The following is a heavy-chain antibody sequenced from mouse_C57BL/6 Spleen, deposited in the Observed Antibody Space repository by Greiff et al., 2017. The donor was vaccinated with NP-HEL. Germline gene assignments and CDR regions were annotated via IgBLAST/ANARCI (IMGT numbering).Heavy chain of an antibody. CDR1: GFTFSSYA. J-gene: IGHJ4*01. D-gene: IGHD2-2*01. CDR2: ISDGGSYT. V-gene: IGHV5-4*01. Sequence: EVMLVESGGGLVKPGGSLKLSCAASGFTFSSYAMSWVRQTPEKRLEWVATISDGGSYTYYPDNVKGRFTISRDNAKNNLYLQMSHLKSEDTAMYYCARDDYGYEGYAMDYWGQGTSVTVSS. CDR3: ARDDYGYEGYAMDY.